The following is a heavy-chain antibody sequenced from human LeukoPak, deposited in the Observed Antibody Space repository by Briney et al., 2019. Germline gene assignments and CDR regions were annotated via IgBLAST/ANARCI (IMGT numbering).Heavy chain of an antibody. D-gene: IGHD6-19*01. V-gene: IGHV3-23*01. J-gene: IGHJ5*02. Sequence: GGSLRLSCAASGFTFSSYAMSWVRQAPGKGLECVSAISGSGGSTYYADSVKGRFTISRDNSKNTLYLQMNSLRAEDTAVYYCAKSRADSSGWYSSTWFDPWGQGTLVTVSS. CDR1: GFTFSSYA. CDR3: AKSRADSSGWYSSTWFDP. CDR2: ISGSGGST.